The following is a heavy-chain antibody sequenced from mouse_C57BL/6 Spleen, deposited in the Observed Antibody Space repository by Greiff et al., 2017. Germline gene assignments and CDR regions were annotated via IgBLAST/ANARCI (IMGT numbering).Heavy chain of an antibody. CDR2: IYPGSGST. V-gene: IGHV1-55*01. J-gene: IGHJ2*01. D-gene: IGHD1-1*01. Sequence: QVQLQQSGAELVKPGASVKMSCKASGYTFTSYWITWVKQRPGQGLEWIGDIYPGSGSTNYNEKFKSKATLTVDTSSSTAYMQLSSLTSEDSAVYYCARWDYGSSSDFDYWGQGTTLTVSS. CDR3: ARWDYGSSSDFDY. CDR1: GYTFTSYW.